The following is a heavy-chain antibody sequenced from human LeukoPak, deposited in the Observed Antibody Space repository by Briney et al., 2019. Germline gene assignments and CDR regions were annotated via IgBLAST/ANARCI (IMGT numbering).Heavy chain of an antibody. Sequence: AESLRLSCAASGFSFSNYGMHWVRQAPGKGLEWVAVIWYDGSNKYYGDSVKGRFTISRDNSKNPLYVQMSSLRAEDTAVYYCARSNNGGWGYCDYWGQGSLVTVSS. CDR1: GFSFSNYG. CDR2: IWYDGSNK. J-gene: IGHJ4*02. D-gene: IGHD3-16*01. CDR3: ARSNNGGWGYCDY. V-gene: IGHV3-33*01.